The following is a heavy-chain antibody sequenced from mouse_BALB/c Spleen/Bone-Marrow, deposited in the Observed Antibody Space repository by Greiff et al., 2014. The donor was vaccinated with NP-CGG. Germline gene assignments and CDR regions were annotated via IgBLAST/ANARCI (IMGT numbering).Heavy chain of an antibody. V-gene: IGHV5-4*02. Sequence: EVMLVESGGGLVKPGGSLKLSCAASGFTFSDYYMYWVRQTPEKRLEWVATISDGGCYTYYPDSVWGRFTISRDNAKNNLYLQMSSLKSEDTAMYYCARSGERYGAMDYWGQGTSVNVFS. CDR1: GFTFSDYY. D-gene: IGHD2-10*02. J-gene: IGHJ4*01. CDR3: ARSGERYGAMDY. CDR2: ISDGGCYT.